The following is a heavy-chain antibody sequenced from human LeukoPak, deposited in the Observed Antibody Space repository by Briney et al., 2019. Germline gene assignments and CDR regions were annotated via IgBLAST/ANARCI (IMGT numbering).Heavy chain of an antibody. CDR2: INPNSGGT. CDR1: GYTFTGYY. Sequence: RASVNVSCKASGYTFTGYYMHWVRQAPGQGLEWMGWINPNSGGTNYAQKFQGRVTMTRDTSISTAYMELSRLRSDDTAVYYCAVRWFGELYPYYWGQGTLVTVSS. D-gene: IGHD3-10*01. J-gene: IGHJ4*02. CDR3: AVRWFGELYPYY. V-gene: IGHV1-2*02.